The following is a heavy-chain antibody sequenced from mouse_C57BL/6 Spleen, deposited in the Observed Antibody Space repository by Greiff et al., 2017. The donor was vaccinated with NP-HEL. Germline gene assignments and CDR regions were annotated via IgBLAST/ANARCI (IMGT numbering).Heavy chain of an antibody. V-gene: IGHV5-4*01. CDR3: ARAPSTVVAKDAMDY. J-gene: IGHJ4*01. CDR2: ISDGGSYT. CDR1: GFTFSSYA. D-gene: IGHD1-1*01. Sequence: EVHLVESGGGLVKPGGSLKLSCAASGFTFSSYAMSWVRQTPDKRLEWVATISDGGSYTYYPDNVKGRFTISRDNAKNNLYLQMSHLKSEDTAMYYCARAPSTVVAKDAMDYWGQGTSVTVSS.